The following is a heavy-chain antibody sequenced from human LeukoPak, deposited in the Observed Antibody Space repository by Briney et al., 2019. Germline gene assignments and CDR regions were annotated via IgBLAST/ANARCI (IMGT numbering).Heavy chain of an antibody. CDR3: ARAFYSYFDY. D-gene: IGHD2/OR15-2a*01. J-gene: IGHJ4*02. CDR1: GLHFRSSW. V-gene: IGHV3-7*03. Sequence: PGGSLRLSCAASGLHFRSSWMSWIRQAPRKGPGRVANINQDGSEKYYVDSVKGRFTISRDNAKNSLYLQMNSLRVEDTAVYYCARAFYSYFDYWGQGTLVVVST. CDR2: INQDGSEK.